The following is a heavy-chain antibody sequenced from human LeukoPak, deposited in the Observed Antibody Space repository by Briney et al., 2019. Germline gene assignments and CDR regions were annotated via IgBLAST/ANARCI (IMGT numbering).Heavy chain of an antibody. J-gene: IGHJ3*02. D-gene: IGHD2-8*02. CDR3: TRRIHSARYWDDAFDI. Sequence: GGSLRLSCAASGFTFTGSAIHWVRQASGKGLEWVGRVRNKLNNYATAYAASVKDRFTVSRDDSKNTAFLQMDSLKTEDTAVYYCTRRIHSARYWDDAFDIWDQGTMVTASS. CDR2: VRNKLNNYAT. CDR1: GFTFTGSA. V-gene: IGHV3-73*01.